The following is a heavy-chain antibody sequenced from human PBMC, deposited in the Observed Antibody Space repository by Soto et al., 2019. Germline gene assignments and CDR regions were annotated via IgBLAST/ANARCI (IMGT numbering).Heavy chain of an antibody. Sequence: PSETLSLTCTVSGASISSYYWSWIRQPPGKGLEWIGYIYYSGSTNYNPSLKSRVTISVDTSKNQFSLKLSSVTAADTAVYYCARGSVNYYDSSGPFDYWGQGTLVTVSS. CDR3: ARGSVNYYDSSGPFDY. CDR1: GASISSYY. J-gene: IGHJ4*02. D-gene: IGHD3-22*01. V-gene: IGHV4-59*01. CDR2: IYYSGST.